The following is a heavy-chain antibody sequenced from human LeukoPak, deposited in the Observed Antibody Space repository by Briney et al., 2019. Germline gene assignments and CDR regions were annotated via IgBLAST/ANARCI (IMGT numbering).Heavy chain of an antibody. D-gene: IGHD5-18*01. Sequence: SETLSLTCTVSGGSISNYHWSWIRQSPGKGLEWIGSIYYSGGINYNPSLRSRLTVSVDTSKNQFSLKLNSVTAADTAVYYCAKYSRLLREKNPFDVWGPGTMVVVSS. V-gene: IGHV4-59*08. CDR3: AKYSRLLREKNPFDV. CDR2: IYYSGGI. CDR1: GGSISNYH. J-gene: IGHJ3*01.